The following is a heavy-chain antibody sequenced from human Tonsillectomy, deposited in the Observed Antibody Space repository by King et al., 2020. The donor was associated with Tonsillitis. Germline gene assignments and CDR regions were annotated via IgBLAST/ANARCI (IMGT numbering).Heavy chain of an antibody. CDR1: GYTFTAYY. D-gene: IGHD6-25*01. Sequence: VQLVQSGAEVKKPGASVKVSCKASGYTFTAYYLHWVRQAPGQGLEWVGWINPNGGGTNYARNFQGRVIMTRDTPISTAYMELSRLRSDDTAVYYCARARRLLGGTTFDFDYWGQGTLVTVSS. CDR3: ARARRLLGGTTFDFDY. J-gene: IGHJ4*02. V-gene: IGHV1-2*02. CDR2: INPNGGGT.